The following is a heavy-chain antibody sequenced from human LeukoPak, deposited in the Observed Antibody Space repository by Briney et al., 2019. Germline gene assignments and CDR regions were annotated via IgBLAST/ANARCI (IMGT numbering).Heavy chain of an antibody. Sequence: SETLSLTCTVSGGSISSYYWSWIRQPPGKGLEWIGYIYYSGSTRYNPSLKSRVTILVDTSKNHFSLKLSSVTAADTAVYYCARSLSIAARPDGYYFDYWGQGTLVTVSS. J-gene: IGHJ4*02. CDR2: IYYSGST. D-gene: IGHD6-6*01. CDR1: GGSISSYY. V-gene: IGHV4-59*01. CDR3: ARSLSIAARPDGYYFDY.